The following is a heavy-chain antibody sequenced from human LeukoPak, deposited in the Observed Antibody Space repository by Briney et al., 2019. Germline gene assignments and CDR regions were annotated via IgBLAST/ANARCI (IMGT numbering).Heavy chain of an antibody. CDR1: GFTFSNYA. V-gene: IGHV3-23*01. J-gene: IGHJ4*02. Sequence: GGSLRLSCAASGFTFSNYAMSWVRQAPGKGLEWVSAITGSGGSSYYADSVEGRFAISRDNSKNTLYLQMNSLRAEDTAVYYYAKDLEEQWLVRYFDYWGQGTLVTVSS. CDR2: ITGSGGSS. CDR3: AKDLEEQWLVRYFDY. D-gene: IGHD6-19*01.